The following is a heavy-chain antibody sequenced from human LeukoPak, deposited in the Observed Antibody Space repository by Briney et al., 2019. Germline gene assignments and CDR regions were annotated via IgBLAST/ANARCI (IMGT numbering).Heavy chain of an antibody. CDR2: ISGSGGST. CDR1: GFTFSSYA. D-gene: IGHD5-18*01. V-gene: IGHV3-23*01. CDR3: AKRGHSYGSSPYYFDY. J-gene: IGHJ4*02. Sequence: GRSLRLSCAASGFTFSSYAMSWVRQAPGKGLEWVSAISGSGGSTYYADSVKGRFTISRDNSKNTLYLQMNSLRAEDTAVYYCAKRGHSYGSSPYYFDYWGQGTLVTVSS.